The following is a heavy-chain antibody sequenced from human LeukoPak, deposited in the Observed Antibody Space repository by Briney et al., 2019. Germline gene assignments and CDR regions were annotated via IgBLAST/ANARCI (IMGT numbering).Heavy chain of an antibody. CDR3: AREDRVVVAATFWFDY. Sequence: ASVKVSCKASGYTFTGYYMHWVRQAPGQGLEWMGWINPNSGGTNYAQKFQGRVTMTRDTSISTAYMELSRLRSDDTAVYYCAREDRVVVAATFWFDYWGQGTLVTVSS. CDR2: INPNSGGT. J-gene: IGHJ4*02. V-gene: IGHV1-2*02. CDR1: GYTFTGYY. D-gene: IGHD2-15*01.